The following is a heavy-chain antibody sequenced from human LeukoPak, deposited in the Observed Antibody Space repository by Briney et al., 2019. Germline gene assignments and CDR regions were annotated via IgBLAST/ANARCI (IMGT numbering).Heavy chain of an antibody. Sequence: GGSLRLSCAAPGFTFSSYAMSWVRQAPGKGLEWVSAISGSGGSTYYADSVKGRFTISRDNSKNTLYLQMNSLRAEDTAVYCCAREGSGWHFDYWGQGTLVTVSS. V-gene: IGHV3-23*01. D-gene: IGHD6-25*01. CDR3: AREGSGWHFDY. CDR1: GFTFSSYA. CDR2: ISGSGGST. J-gene: IGHJ4*02.